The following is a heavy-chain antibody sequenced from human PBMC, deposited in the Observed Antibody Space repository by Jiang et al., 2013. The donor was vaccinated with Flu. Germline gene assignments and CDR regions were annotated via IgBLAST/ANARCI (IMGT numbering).Heavy chain of an antibody. CDR1: GYTFSSYA. J-gene: IGHJ4*02. CDR3: ARAAGRFGSSWYYFED. CDR2: IHPGTGDT. V-gene: IGHV1-3*01. Sequence: GAEVKKPGASVKVYCKASGYTFSSYAVAWVRRAPGQSLEWMGWIHPGTGDTKYSQKFQGRVSITRDTSATTVYMEVSSLRSDDTAVYYCARAAGRFGSSWYYFEDWGQGALVTVSS. D-gene: IGHD6-13*01.